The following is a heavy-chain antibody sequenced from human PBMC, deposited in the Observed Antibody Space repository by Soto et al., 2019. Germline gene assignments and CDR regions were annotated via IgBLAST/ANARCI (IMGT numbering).Heavy chain of an antibody. D-gene: IGHD2-21*01. CDR3: AKYSRPVPYCGDDCYRDF. V-gene: IGHV3-23*01. Sequence: EVHLLESGGGLVQPGGSLRLSCAASGFRFSDYAMSWVRQAPGKGLEWISSVRGRGSTTYYADSVKGRFTISRDNTKNAHDLQMISLRAENTAVDYCAKYSRPVPYCGDDCYRDFWGQGTLVTVSS. J-gene: IGHJ4*02. CDR2: VRGRGSTT. CDR1: GFRFSDYA.